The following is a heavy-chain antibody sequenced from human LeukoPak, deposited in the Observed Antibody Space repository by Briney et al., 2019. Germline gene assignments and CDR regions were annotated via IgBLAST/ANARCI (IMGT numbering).Heavy chain of an antibody. CDR2: ISSSSSHI. V-gene: IGHV3-21*01. CDR1: GFTFRTDS. D-gene: IGHD3-10*01. Sequence: GGSLRLSCAPSGFTFRTDSMNWVRQAPGKGLEWVSSISSSSSHIYYADSVKGRLTISRDNAKNSLYLQMNSLRAEDTAVYYCAVAGYYNGFDIWGQGTMVTVSS. CDR3: AVAGYYNGFDI. J-gene: IGHJ3*02.